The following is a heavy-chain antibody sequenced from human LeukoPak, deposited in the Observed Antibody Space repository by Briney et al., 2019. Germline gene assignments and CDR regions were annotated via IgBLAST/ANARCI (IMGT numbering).Heavy chain of an antibody. D-gene: IGHD3-22*01. Sequence: SETLSLTCTVSGGSISSYYWSRIRQPAGKGLEWIGRIYTSGSTNYNPSLKSRVTISVDKSKNQFSLKLSSVTAADTAVYYCARVGSSGYYYHYFDYWGQGTLVPVSS. CDR3: ARVGSSGYYYHYFDY. CDR2: IYTSGST. CDR1: GGSISSYY. V-gene: IGHV4-4*07. J-gene: IGHJ4*02.